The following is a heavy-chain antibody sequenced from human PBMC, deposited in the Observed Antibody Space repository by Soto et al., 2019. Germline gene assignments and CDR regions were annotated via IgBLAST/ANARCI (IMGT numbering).Heavy chain of an antibody. J-gene: IGHJ3*02. Sequence: PGGSLRLSCAASGFTFSSHYMNWVRQAPGKGLEWVAVIYSGGATYYADSVKGRFTISRDNSKNTLYLQMDSLRAEDTAVYYCASAKAVVVAALGIWGQGTMVTVSS. CDR2: IYSGGAT. D-gene: IGHD2-15*01. CDR3: ASAKAVVVAALGI. CDR1: GFTFSSHY. V-gene: IGHV3-53*01.